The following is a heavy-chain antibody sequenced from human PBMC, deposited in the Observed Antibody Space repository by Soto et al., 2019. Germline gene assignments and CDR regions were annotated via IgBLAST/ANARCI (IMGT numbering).Heavy chain of an antibody. CDR2: NKSKTDGGTT. CDR3: TTYSSSWLPYYGMDV. J-gene: IGHJ6*02. D-gene: IGHD6-13*01. V-gene: IGHV3-15*01. CDR1: GFTFSNAW. Sequence: GGSLSLSCAASGFTFSNAWMSWVRQAPGKGLEWVGRNKSKTDGGTTDYAAPVKGRFTISRDDSKNTLYLQMNSLKTEDTAVYYSTTYSSSWLPYYGMDVWGQVTTATVSS.